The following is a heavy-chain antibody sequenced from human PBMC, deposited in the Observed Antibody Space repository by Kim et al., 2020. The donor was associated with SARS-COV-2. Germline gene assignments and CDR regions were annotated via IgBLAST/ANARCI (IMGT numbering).Heavy chain of an antibody. J-gene: IGHJ6*02. CDR1: GGTFSSYA. D-gene: IGHD3-22*01. CDR3: ARRSSGYYLPYYYYGMDV. Sequence: SVKVSCKASGGTFSSYAISWVRQAPGQGLEWMGGIIPIFGTANYAQKFQGRVTITADESTSTAYMELSSLRSEDTAVYYCARRSSGYYLPYYYYGMDVWGQGTTVTVSS. V-gene: IGHV1-69*13. CDR2: IIPIFGTA.